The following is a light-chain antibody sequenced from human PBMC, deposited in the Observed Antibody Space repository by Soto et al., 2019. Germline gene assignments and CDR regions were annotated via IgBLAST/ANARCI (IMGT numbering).Light chain of an antibody. Sequence: EILMTQSPATLSVSPGERATLSCRASQSVDSNLAWYQQKPGQAPRLLIFGASTRATGIPARFSGNGTGTEFTLTISSLQSEDFAVYYCHQYDNWPPHTFGQGTKLEMK. J-gene: IGKJ2*01. CDR2: GAS. CDR3: HQYDNWPPHT. CDR1: QSVDSN. V-gene: IGKV3-15*01.